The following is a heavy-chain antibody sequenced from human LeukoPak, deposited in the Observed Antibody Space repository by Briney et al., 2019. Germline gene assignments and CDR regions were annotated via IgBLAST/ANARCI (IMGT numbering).Heavy chain of an antibody. CDR3: ARGYYYDSPWGFDY. CDR1: GGSISGYY. Sequence: SETLSLTCTVSGGSISGYYWSWIRQPPGKGLEWIGEINHSGSTNYNPSLKSRVTISVDTSKNQFSLKLSSVTAADTAVYYCARGYYYDSPWGFDYWGQGTLVTVSS. D-gene: IGHD3-22*01. CDR2: INHSGST. V-gene: IGHV4-34*01. J-gene: IGHJ4*02.